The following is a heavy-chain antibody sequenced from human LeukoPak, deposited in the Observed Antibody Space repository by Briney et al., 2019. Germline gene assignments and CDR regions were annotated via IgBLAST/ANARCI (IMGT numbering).Heavy chain of an antibody. CDR1: GFTFSSYE. V-gene: IGHV3-21*01. CDR3: AREGDSGYVELDS. Sequence: PGGSLRLSCAASGFTFSSYEMNWVRQAPGKGLEWVSCISSSSRYIYYADSVKGRFTISRDNAKNSLNLQMNSLRAEDTAVYYCAREGDSGYVELDSWGQGTLVTVSS. CDR2: ISSSSRYI. J-gene: IGHJ4*02. D-gene: IGHD5-12*01.